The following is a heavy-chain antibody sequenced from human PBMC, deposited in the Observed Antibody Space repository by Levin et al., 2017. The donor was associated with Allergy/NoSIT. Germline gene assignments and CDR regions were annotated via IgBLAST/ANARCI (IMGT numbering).Heavy chain of an antibody. D-gene: IGHD3-10*01. CDR1: GGSISSYY. V-gene: IGHV4-59*08. CDR2: IYYSGST. CDR3: ARHNYGSGSYNY. J-gene: IGHJ4*02. Sequence: SETLSLTCTVSGGSISSYYWSWIRQPPGKGLEWIGYIYYSGSTTYNPSLKSRVTISVDTSKNQFSLKLSSVTAADTAVYYCARHNYGSGSYNYWGLGTLVTVSS.